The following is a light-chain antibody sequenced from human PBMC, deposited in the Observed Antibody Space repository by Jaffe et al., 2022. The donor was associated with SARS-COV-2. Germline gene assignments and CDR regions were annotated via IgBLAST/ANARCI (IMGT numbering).Light chain of an antibody. CDR1: QGISSY. CDR3: QQLNSYGMYT. CDR2: AAS. Sequence: DIQLTQSPSFLSASVGDRVTITCRASQGISSYLAWYQQKPGKAPKLLIYAASTLQSGVPSRFSGSGSGTEFTLTISSLQPEDFATYYCQQLNSYGMYTFGQGTKLEIK. J-gene: IGKJ2*01. V-gene: IGKV1-9*01.